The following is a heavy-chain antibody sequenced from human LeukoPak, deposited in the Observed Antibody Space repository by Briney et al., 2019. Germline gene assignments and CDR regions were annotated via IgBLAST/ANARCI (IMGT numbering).Heavy chain of an antibody. CDR3: ARPYYYDSRIDP. D-gene: IGHD3-22*01. CDR1: GGSISSGDYY. Sequence: SQTLSFTCTVSGGSISSGDYYWSCIRQPPGKGLEWIGYTYYSGSTYYNPSLKNRVSISVDTSKNQFSLNLSSVTAADTAVYYCARPYYYDSRIDPWGQGTLVTVSS. CDR2: TYYSGST. J-gene: IGHJ5*02. V-gene: IGHV4-30-4*01.